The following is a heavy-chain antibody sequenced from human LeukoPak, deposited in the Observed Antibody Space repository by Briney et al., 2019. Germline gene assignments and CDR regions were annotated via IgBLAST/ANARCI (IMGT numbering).Heavy chain of an antibody. CDR3: ARVITGTTWAPDY. V-gene: IGHV3-23*01. D-gene: IGHD1-20*01. J-gene: IGHJ4*02. CDR1: GFTFSSYA. Sequence: GGSLRLSCAASGFTFSSYAMTWVRQAPGKGLEWVSTISGSGGRTYYADSVKGRFTISRDNSKNTLYLQMNSLRAEDTAVYYCARVITGTTWAPDYWGQGTLVTVSS. CDR2: ISGSGGRT.